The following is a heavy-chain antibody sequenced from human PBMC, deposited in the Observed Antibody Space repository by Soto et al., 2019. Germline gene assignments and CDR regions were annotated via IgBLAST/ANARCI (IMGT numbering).Heavy chain of an antibody. CDR2: MNKDGSEI. J-gene: IGHJ3*01. CDR1: GFTFSTYW. D-gene: IGHD2-2*01. V-gene: IGHV3-7*01. CDR3: ARDRGFSTFDC. Sequence: SGGSLRLSCGASGFTFSTYWMSWVRQAPGKGLEWVANMNKDGSEINYVDSVKGRFTISRDNAKNSLFLQMNNLRAEDTAMYYCARDRGFSTFDCWGQGTVVTVSS.